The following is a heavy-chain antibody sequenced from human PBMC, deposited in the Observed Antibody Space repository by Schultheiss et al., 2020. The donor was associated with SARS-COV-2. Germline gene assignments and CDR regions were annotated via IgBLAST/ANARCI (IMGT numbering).Heavy chain of an antibody. Sequence: GGSLRLSCAASGFTFSTYSMNWVRQAPGKGLEWVSAISSSGTYIYYADSLMGRFTISRDNAKNSLYLQMNSLRPDDTAVYYCARDGSPAEYGAYWGQGILVTVSS. CDR2: ISSSGTYI. V-gene: IGHV3-21*01. CDR1: GFTFSTYS. D-gene: IGHD1-26*01. CDR3: ARDGSPAEYGAY. J-gene: IGHJ4*02.